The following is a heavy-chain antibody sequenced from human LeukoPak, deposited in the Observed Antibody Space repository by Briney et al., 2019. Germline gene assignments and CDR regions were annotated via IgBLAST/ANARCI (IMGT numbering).Heavy chain of an antibody. CDR3: AKVVHRAYYYDSRFGY. CDR1: GFTFSSYA. CDR2: ISGSGGST. Sequence: GGSLRLSCAASGFTFSSYAMSWVRQAPGKGLEWVSAISGSGGSTYYADSVKGRFTISRDNSKNPLYLQMNSLRAEDAAVYYCAKVVHRAYYYDSRFGYWGQGTLVTVSS. D-gene: IGHD3-22*01. J-gene: IGHJ4*02. V-gene: IGHV3-23*01.